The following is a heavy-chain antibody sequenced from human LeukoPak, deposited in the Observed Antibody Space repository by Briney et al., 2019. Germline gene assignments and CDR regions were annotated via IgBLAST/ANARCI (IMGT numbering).Heavy chain of an antibody. V-gene: IGHV4-31*03. D-gene: IGHD2-15*01. CDR3: ARDQTYCSGGTCYSDWFDP. J-gene: IGHJ5*02. CDR1: GGSISSGGCY. Sequence: SQTLSLTCTVSGGSISSGGCYWSWIRPHPGKGLEWIGYIYYSGSTYYNPSLKSRLTISVDTSKNQFSLKLTSVTAADTAIYYCARDQTYCSGGTCYSDWFDPWGQGTLVTVSS. CDR2: IYYSGST.